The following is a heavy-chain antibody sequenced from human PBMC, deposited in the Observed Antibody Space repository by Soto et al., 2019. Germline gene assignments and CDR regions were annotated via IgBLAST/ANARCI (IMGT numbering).Heavy chain of an antibody. V-gene: IGHV3-7*05. CDR1: GFTFSTYW. CDR3: ARDPHRRSDY. CDR2: INEDGSDK. J-gene: IGHJ4*02. D-gene: IGHD3-16*02. Sequence: LRLSCAASGFTFSTYWMSWVRQAPGTGLEWVADINEDGSDKHYLDSVKGRFTISRDNAKNSLYLQMSSLRAEDTAVYYCARDPHRRSDYWGQGTLVTVSS.